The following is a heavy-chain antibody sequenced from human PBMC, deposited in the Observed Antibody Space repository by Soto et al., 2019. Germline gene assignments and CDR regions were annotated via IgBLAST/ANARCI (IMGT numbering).Heavy chain of an antibody. CDR2: ISYDGSNK. V-gene: IGHV3-30*18. CDR1: GFTFSSYG. D-gene: IGHD3-3*01. Sequence: GGSLRLSCAASGFTFSSYGMHWVRQAPGKGLEWVAVISYDGSNKYYADSVKGRFTISRDNSKNTLYLQMNSLRAEDTAVYYCAKDLFVRDFWRGGYYYYYGMDVWGQGTTVTVSS. J-gene: IGHJ6*02. CDR3: AKDLFVRDFWRGGYYYYYGMDV.